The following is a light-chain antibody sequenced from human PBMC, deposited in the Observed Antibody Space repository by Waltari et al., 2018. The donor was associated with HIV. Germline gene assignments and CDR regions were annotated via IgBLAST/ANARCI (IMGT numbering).Light chain of an antibody. V-gene: IGKV1-5*03. Sequence: DILMTPSPSTLSASVGDRVTTTCRARQIISSWLAWYQQKPGKAPKLLIYKASSLESGVPSRFSGSGSGTEFTLTISSLQPDDFAAYYCRQHSSYPLTFGGGTKVEIK. CDR1: QIISSW. CDR3: RQHSSYPLT. CDR2: KAS. J-gene: IGKJ4*01.